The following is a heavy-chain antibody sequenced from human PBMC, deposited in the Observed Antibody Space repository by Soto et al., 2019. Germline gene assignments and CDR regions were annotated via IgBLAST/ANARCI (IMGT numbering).Heavy chain of an antibody. V-gene: IGHV4-31*03. Sequence: SETLSLTCTVPGGSISSGGYYWSWIRQHPGKGLEWIGTIYFSGTTYYNPSLKSRVTISVDTSKSQFSLKLSSVTAADTAVYYCARRDRSGFSYWLDTWGQGTLVTVSS. CDR1: GGSISSGGYY. D-gene: IGHD3-22*01. CDR2: IYFSGTT. CDR3: ARRDRSGFSYWLDT. J-gene: IGHJ5*02.